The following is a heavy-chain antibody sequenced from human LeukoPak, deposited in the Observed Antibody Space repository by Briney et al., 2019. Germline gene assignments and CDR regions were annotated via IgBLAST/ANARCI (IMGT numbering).Heavy chain of an antibody. CDR2: ISLICSYI. J-gene: IGHJ4*02. Sequence: GGPLRLPCAASGLNFNSYSLIWVRQPPGKGLEWVSSISLICSYIYYPDSAKGRFTNSRSNAKNSLYLQVNRLRAEDTAVYFCARDGEWLEDYFDYWGQGTLVTVSS. CDR3: ARDGEWLEDYFDY. D-gene: IGHD6-19*01. V-gene: IGHV3-21*01. CDR1: GLNFNSYS.